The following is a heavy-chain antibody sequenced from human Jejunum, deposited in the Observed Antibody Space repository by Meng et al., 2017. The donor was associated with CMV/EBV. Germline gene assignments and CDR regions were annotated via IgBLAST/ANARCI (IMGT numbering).Heavy chain of an antibody. CDR2: ISAYDGNT. Sequence: GYRFTAYGINWVRQAPGQGLEWMGWISAYDGNTKSAQKFQGRVTVTTDTSTNTAYMELRSLRSDDTAVYYCARGQYYLYYDFMDVWGQGTTVTVSS. CDR3: ARGQYYLYYDFMDV. J-gene: IGHJ6*02. CDR1: GYRFTAYG. V-gene: IGHV1-18*01. D-gene: IGHD3-16*01.